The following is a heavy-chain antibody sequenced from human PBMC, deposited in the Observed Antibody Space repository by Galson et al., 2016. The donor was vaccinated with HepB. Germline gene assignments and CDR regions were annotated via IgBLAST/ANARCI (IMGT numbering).Heavy chain of an antibody. D-gene: IGHD5-18*01. CDR2: ISYDGSNK. Sequence: SLRLSCAASGFTFSTYGMHWVRQAPGKGLDWVAVISYDGSNKYYADSVKGRFTISRDNSKNTLYLQMNGLRAEDTAVYYCAKDHGYSHGYLAYWGQGTLVTVSS. CDR3: AKDHGYSHGYLAY. V-gene: IGHV3-30*18. J-gene: IGHJ4*02. CDR1: GFTFSTYG.